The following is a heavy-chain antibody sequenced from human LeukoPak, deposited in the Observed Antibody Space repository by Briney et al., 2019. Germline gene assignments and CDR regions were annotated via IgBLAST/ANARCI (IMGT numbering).Heavy chain of an antibody. CDR1: GFTFSSYA. V-gene: IGHV3-23*01. CDR2: ISGSGGST. D-gene: IGHD6-19*01. CDR3: AKPASRIAVAGEYYYYGMDV. Sequence: GGSLRLSCAASGFTFSSYAMSWVRQAPGKGLEWVSAISGSGGSTYYADSVKGRFTISRDNSKNTLYLQMNSLRAEDTAVCYCAKPASRIAVAGEYYYYGMDVWGQGTTVTVSS. J-gene: IGHJ6*02.